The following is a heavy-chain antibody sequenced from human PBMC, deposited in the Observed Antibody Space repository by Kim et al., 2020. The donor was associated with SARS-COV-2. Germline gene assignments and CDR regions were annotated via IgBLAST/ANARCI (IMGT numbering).Heavy chain of an antibody. J-gene: IGHJ4*02. CDR3: GISRI. V-gene: IGHV3-7*01. CDR1: GITSSSYW. Sequence: GGSLRLSCVASGITSSSYWMTWVRQAPGKGLEWVANIKRVGSKTYYGDSVKGRFTINRDNAKSTVFLQMNSLRSEDTAVYYCGISRIWCQGTLVTVPS. CDR2: IKRVGSKT.